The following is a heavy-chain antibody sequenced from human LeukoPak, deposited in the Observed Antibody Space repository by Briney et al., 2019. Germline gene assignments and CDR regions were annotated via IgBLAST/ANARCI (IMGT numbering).Heavy chain of an antibody. Sequence: PGGSLRLSCAASGFTFSSYAMHWVRQAPGKGLEWVAVISYDGSNKYYADSVKGRFTISRDNSKNTLYLQMNSLRAEDTAVYYCARDRIAAPGTPLVLGYWGQGTLVTVSS. CDR2: ISYDGSNK. V-gene: IGHV3-30-3*01. CDR3: ARDRIAAPGTPLVLGY. J-gene: IGHJ4*02. CDR1: GFTFSSYA. D-gene: IGHD6-13*01.